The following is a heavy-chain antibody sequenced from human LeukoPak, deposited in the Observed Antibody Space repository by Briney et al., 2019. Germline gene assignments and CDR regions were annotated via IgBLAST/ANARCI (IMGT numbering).Heavy chain of an antibody. CDR2: INPNSGGT. D-gene: IGHD6-13*01. CDR3: AREGQQLVLGWFDP. V-gene: IGHV1-2*02. J-gene: IGHJ5*02. CDR1: GYTFTGYY. Sequence: GASVKVSCKASGYTFTGYYMHWVRQAPRQGLVWMGWINPNSGGTNYAQKFQGRVTMTRDTSISTAYMELSRLRSDDTAVYYCAREGQQLVLGWFDPWGQGTLVTVSS.